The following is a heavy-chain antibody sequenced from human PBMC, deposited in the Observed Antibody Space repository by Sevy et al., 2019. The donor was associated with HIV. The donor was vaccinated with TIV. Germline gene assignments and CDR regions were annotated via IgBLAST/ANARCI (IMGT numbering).Heavy chain of an antibody. J-gene: IGHJ3*02. D-gene: IGHD3-22*01. CDR1: GFTFISYA. Sequence: GGSLRLSCKPSGFTFISYAMSWVRQAPGKGLEWVSTIYGSSGGTYYADSVKGRFTISRDNSKNTLYLQMNSLGTEDTAGYYWAGGRYDSSGSFDAFDIWGQGTMVTVSS. V-gene: IGHV3-23*01. CDR3: AGGRYDSSGSFDAFDI. CDR2: IYGSSGGT.